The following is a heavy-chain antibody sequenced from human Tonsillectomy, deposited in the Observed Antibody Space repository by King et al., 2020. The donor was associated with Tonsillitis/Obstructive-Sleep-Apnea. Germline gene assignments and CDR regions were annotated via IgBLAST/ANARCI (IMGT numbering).Heavy chain of an antibody. CDR3: ARGPSPTVTTSHFDY. D-gene: IGHD4-11*01. Sequence: QVKLVESGAEVKKPGSSVKVSCKASGGTFSSYAISWVRQAPGQGLEWMGGIIPIFGTANYAQKFQGRVTITADESTSTAYMELSSLRSEDTAVYYCARGPSPTVTTSHFDYWGQGTLVTVSS. V-gene: IGHV1-69*01. J-gene: IGHJ4*02. CDR2: IIPIFGTA. CDR1: GGTFSSYA.